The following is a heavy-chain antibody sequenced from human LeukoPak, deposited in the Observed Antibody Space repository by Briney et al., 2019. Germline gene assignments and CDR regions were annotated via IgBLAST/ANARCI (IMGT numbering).Heavy chain of an antibody. Sequence: GESLRLSCAASGFTFSDYYMHWVRQAPGKGLLWISHINGDGSRTGYADSVKGRFTISRDNAKNILYLQMNSLRAEDTAVYYCSRGTYPYSSDTWGQGALVTVSS. CDR2: INGDGSRT. CDR3: SRGTYPYSSDT. V-gene: IGHV3-74*01. J-gene: IGHJ5*02. CDR1: GFTFSDYY. D-gene: IGHD3-10*01.